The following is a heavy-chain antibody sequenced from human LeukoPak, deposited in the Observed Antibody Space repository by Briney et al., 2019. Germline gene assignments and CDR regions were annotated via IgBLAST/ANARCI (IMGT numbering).Heavy chain of an antibody. D-gene: IGHD3-10*01. J-gene: IGHJ4*02. Sequence: SGTLSLTCAVYGGSFSGYYWSWIRQPPGKGLEWIGEINHSGSTNYNPSLKSRVTISVDTSKNQFSLKLSSVTAADTAVYYCARRITMVRGALRDWGQGTLVTVSS. CDR3: ARRITMVRGALRD. CDR1: GGSFSGYY. V-gene: IGHV4-34*01. CDR2: INHSGST.